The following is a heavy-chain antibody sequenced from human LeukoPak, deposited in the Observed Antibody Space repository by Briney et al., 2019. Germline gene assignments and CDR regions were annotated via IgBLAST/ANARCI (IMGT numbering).Heavy chain of an antibody. CDR1: GFTFSSYW. Sequence: GGSLRLSCAASGFTFSSYWMSWVRQAPGKGLEWVANIKQDGSEKYYVDSVKGRFTISRDNAKNSLYLQMNSLRAEDTAVYYCAKGVDYGDYHRDYWGQGTLVTVSS. J-gene: IGHJ4*02. CDR3: AKGVDYGDYHRDY. CDR2: IKQDGSEK. D-gene: IGHD4-17*01. V-gene: IGHV3-7*01.